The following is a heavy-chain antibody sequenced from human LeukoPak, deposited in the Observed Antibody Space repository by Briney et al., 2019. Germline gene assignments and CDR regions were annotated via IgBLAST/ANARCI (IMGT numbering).Heavy chain of an antibody. CDR3: AREGQVNSSSWYTSYYYYGMDV. D-gene: IGHD6-13*01. CDR1: GGSFSGYY. CDR2: INHSGST. J-gene: IGHJ6*04. Sequence: SETLSLTCAVCGGSFSGYYWSWIRQPPGKGLEWIGEINHSGSTNYNPSLKSRVTISVDTSKNQFSLKLSSVTAADTAVYYCAREGQVNSSSWYTSYYYYGMDVWGKGTTVTVSS. V-gene: IGHV4-34*01.